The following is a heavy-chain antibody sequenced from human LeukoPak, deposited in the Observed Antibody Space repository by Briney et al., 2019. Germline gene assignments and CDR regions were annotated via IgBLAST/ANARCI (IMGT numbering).Heavy chain of an antibody. CDR3: ARGHYYGSGSYYNALFGYCYYYMDV. CDR2: MNPNSGNT. D-gene: IGHD3-10*01. J-gene: IGHJ6*03. CDR1: GYTFTSYD. V-gene: IGHV1-8*03. Sequence: GASVKVSCKASGYTFTSYDINWVRQATGQGLEWMGWMNPNSGNTGYAQKFQGRVTITRNTSISTAYMELSSLRSEDTAVYYCARGHYYGSGSYYNALFGYCYYYMDVWGKGTTVTVSS.